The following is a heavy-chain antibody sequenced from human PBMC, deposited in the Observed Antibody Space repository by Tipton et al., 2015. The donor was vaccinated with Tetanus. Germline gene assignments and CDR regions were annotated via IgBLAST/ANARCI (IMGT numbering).Heavy chain of an antibody. CDR1: GDSITSFY. Sequence: TLSLTCTVSGDSITSFYWSWIRQPPGKGLEWIGYIFYGGTTNYNPSLKSRVTISLDTSKNQFSLQLSSVTAADTAVYYCERDLGTSGFHWGQGTLVTVSS. CDR2: IFYGGTT. V-gene: IGHV4-59*01. D-gene: IGHD1-7*01. CDR3: ERDLGTSGFH. J-gene: IGHJ4*02.